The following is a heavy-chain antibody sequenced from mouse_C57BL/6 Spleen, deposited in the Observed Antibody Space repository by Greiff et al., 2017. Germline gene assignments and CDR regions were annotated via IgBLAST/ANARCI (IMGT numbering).Heavy chain of an antibody. D-gene: IGHD1-1*01. CDR2: IYPSDSET. Sequence: QVQLQQPGAELVRPGSSVKLSCKASGYTFTSYWMDWVKQRPGQGLEWIGNIYPSDSETHYNQKFKDKATLTVDKSSSTAYMQLSSLTSEDSAVYCCAKGSLLRYFDYWGQGTTLTVSS. J-gene: IGHJ2*01. CDR3: AKGSLLRYFDY. V-gene: IGHV1-61*01. CDR1: GYTFTSYW.